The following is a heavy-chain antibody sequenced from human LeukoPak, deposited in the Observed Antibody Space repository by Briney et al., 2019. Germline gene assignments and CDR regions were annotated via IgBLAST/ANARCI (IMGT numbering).Heavy chain of an antibody. CDR2: IYPGDSDT. CDR1: GYSFSSSW. J-gene: IGHJ4*02. V-gene: IGHV5-51*01. D-gene: IGHD2-15*01. Sequence: GESLQISCQGSGYSFSSSWIGWVRQMPGKGLEWMGIIYPGDSDTRYSPSFQGQVTVSADKSISTAYLHWSSLKASDTAMYYCARLGVGYCSGGSCYSWYFDYWGQGTLVTVSS. CDR3: ARLGVGYCSGGSCYSWYFDY.